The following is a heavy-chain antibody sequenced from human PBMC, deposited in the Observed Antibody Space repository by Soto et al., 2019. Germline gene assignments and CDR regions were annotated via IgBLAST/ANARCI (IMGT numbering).Heavy chain of an antibody. CDR3: AKDGGSSGSDYYYGMDV. J-gene: IGHJ6*02. Sequence: GGSLRLSCAASGLNFSSYAMSWVRPNTGKGLEWVSAISGSGGSTYYADSVKGRFTISRDNSKNTLYLQMNSLRAEDTAVYYCAKDGGSSGSDYYYGMDVWGQGTTVTVSS. CDR1: GLNFSSYA. D-gene: IGHD6-6*01. V-gene: IGHV3-23*01. CDR2: ISGSGGST.